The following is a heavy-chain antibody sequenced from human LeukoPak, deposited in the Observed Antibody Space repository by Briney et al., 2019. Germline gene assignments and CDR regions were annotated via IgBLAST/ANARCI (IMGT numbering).Heavy chain of an antibody. V-gene: IGHV3-30-3*01. CDR1: GFTFRSYA. CDR3: ARGTPSPRYYYYGMDV. D-gene: IGHD1-14*01. J-gene: IGHJ6*02. Sequence: GGSLRLSCEASGFTFRSYAMHWVRQAPGKGLEWVAVISFDGNSKSYADSVKGRFTISRDSSKSTLYLQMHSLRAEDTAVYFCARGTPSPRYYYYGMDVWGQGTTVTVSS. CDR2: ISFDGNSK.